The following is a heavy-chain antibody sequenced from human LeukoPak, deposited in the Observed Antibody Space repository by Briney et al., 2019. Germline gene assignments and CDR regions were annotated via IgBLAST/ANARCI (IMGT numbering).Heavy chain of an antibody. CDR3: ARRGEMATIGGGDY. D-gene: IGHD5-24*01. J-gene: IGHJ4*02. CDR2: IYPGDSDT. CDR1: GYLFTNYW. Sequence: GESLKISCKGSGYLFTNYWIAWVRQMPGKGLEWMGIIYPGDSDTTYSPSCQGQVTISADKSISTAYLQWSSLKASDTAMYYCARRGEMATIGGGDYWGQGTLVTVSS. V-gene: IGHV5-51*01.